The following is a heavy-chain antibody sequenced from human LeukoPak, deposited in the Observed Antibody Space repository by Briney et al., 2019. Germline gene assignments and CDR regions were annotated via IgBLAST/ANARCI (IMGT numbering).Heavy chain of an antibody. Sequence: PGGSLRLSCAASGFTVSSNYMSWVRQAPGKGLEWVSVIYSGGSTYYADSVKGRFTISRDNSKNTLCLQMNSLRAEDTAVYYCARGGGSFAPLFDYWGQGTLVTVSS. CDR3: ARGGGSFAPLFDY. CDR1: GFTVSSNY. V-gene: IGHV3-66*01. CDR2: IYSGGST. D-gene: IGHD1-26*01. J-gene: IGHJ4*02.